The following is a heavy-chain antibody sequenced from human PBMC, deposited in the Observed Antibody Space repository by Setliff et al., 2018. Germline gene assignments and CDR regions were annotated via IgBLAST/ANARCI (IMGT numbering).Heavy chain of an antibody. D-gene: IGHD1-26*01. CDR1: GYTFTSYG. Sequence: ASVKVSCKASGYTFTSYGISWVRQAPGQGLEWMGWISAYNGNTNYAQKLQGRVTISVDTSKNQFSLKLSSVTAADTAVYYCARDNGGSYVYDAFDVWGQGTMVTVSS. J-gene: IGHJ3*01. CDR2: ISAYNGNT. CDR3: ARDNGGSYVYDAFDV. V-gene: IGHV1-18*01.